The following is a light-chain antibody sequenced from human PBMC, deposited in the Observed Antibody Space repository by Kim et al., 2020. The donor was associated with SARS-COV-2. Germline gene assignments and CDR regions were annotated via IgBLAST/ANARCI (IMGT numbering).Light chain of an antibody. CDR2: LNSDGSH. CDR3: QTWGTGSIPVV. CDR1: SGHSSYA. Sequence: QLVLTQSPSASASLGASVKLTCTLSSGHSSYAIAWHQQQPEKGPRYLMKLNSDGSHSKGDGIPDRFSGSSSGAERYLTISSLQSEDEADYYCQTWGTGSIPVVFGGGTQLTVL. J-gene: IGLJ2*01. V-gene: IGLV4-69*01.